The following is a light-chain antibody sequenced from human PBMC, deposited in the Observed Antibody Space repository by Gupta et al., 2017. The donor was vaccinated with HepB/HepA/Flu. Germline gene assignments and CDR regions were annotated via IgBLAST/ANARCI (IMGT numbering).Light chain of an antibody. Sequence: SALTQPVSVSGSPGPSITISCTGTSSDIGTYDFVSWFQQHPGKTPKLMIYEVTKRPAGGSNRFSGSKSGNTTSQTSSGRQAEDEVDYHCCSYAGGETLGFGGGTKLNVL. J-gene: IGLJ3*02. CDR1: SSDIGTYDF. V-gene: IGLV2-23*02. CDR2: EVT. CDR3: CSYAGGETLG.